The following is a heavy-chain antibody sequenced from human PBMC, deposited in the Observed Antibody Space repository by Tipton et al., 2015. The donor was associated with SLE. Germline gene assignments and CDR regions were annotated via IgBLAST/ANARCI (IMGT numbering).Heavy chain of an antibody. Sequence: SLRLSCVASGFTVSGNYMSWVRQAPGRGLEWVSVIYTAGDTYYADSVKGRFTIPRDNTKNTLYLQMNSLRPEDTAVYYCARESFPRVGWYSKGYWGQGTLVSVSS. CDR2: IYTAGDT. V-gene: IGHV3-53*01. CDR3: ARESFPRVGWYSKGY. D-gene: IGHD6-19*01. J-gene: IGHJ4*02. CDR1: GFTVSGNY.